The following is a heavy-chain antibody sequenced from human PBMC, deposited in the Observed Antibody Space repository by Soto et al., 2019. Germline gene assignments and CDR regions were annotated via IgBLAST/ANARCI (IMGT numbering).Heavy chain of an antibody. CDR1: GFTFSNYP. J-gene: IGHJ4*02. CDR3: AGRV. V-gene: IGHV3-23*01. CDR2: ISAGGDRT. Sequence: EVQVLESGGGLVQPGGSLRLSCATSGFTFSNYPMNWVRQAPGKGLEWVSGISAGGDRTYYADSVKGRFTIFRDKSKNSVSLRMNTLRVEATAVYYWAGRVGGQGTLVTASP.